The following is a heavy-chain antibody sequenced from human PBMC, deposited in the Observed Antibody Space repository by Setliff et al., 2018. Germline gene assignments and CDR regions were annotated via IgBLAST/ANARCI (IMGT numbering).Heavy chain of an antibody. CDR3: TREHTPWVGASHHDC. V-gene: IGHV3-74*01. D-gene: IGHD1-26*01. CDR1: GFRISFREYW. Sequence: GSLRLSCAASGFRISFREYWMFRVRQAPGKGLEWVARIDKDGSSTVYANSVKGRFTISRDNVKKMLYLQMDSLRTEDTAVYYCTREHTPWVGASHHDCWGQGTQVTVSS. CDR2: IDKDGSST. J-gene: IGHJ4*02.